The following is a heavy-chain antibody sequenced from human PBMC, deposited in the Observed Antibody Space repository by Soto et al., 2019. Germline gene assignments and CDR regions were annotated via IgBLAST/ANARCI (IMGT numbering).Heavy chain of an antibody. D-gene: IGHD6-13*01. CDR3: ARYSCSSFYGMDV. CDR1: GYTFTGYY. Sequence: ASVKVSCKASGYTFTGYYMHWVRQAPGQGLEWMGWINPNSGGTNYAQKFQGWVTMTRDTPISTAYMELSRLRSDDTAVYYCARYSCSSFYGMDVWGQGTTVTVSS. V-gene: IGHV1-2*04. J-gene: IGHJ6*02. CDR2: INPNSGGT.